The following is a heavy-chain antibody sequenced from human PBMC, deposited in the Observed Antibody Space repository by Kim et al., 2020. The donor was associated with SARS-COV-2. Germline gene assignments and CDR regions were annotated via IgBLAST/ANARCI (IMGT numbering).Heavy chain of an antibody. CDR3: ARVGGYCSSTSCYAATYYYGMDV. D-gene: IGHD2-2*01. J-gene: IGHJ6*02. CDR1: GYTFTSYA. CDR2: INAGNGNT. V-gene: IGHV1-3*01. Sequence: ASVKVSCKASGYTFTSYAMHWVRLPPGQRLEWMGWINAGNGNTKYSQKFQGRVTITRDTSASTAYMELSSLRSEDTAVYYCARVGGYCSSTSCYAATYYYGMDVWGQGTTVTVSS.